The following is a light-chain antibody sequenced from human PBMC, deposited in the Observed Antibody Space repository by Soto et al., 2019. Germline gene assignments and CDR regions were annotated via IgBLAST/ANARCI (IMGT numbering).Light chain of an antibody. Sequence: QSVLTQPASVPGSPGQSITISCTGTSSDVGYYNYVSWFQQHPGKAPKLMIYEVVNRPSGVSIRFSGSKSGDTASLTITGLQAEDEADYYCSSYAAGSIYVFGTGTKVTVL. CDR3: SSYAAGSIYV. J-gene: IGLJ1*01. V-gene: IGLV2-14*01. CDR1: SSDVGYYNY. CDR2: EVV.